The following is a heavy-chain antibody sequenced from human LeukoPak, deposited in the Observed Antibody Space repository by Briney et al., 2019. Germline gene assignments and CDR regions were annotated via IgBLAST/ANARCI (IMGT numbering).Heavy chain of an antibody. J-gene: IGHJ4*02. CDR2: INPNSGGT. CDR1: GYTFTGYY. D-gene: IGHD5-12*01. V-gene: IGHV1-2*02. CDR3: AREAIGGYSGCDLGFDY. Sequence: GASVKVSCKASGYTFTGYYMHWVRQAPGQGLEWMGWINPNSGGTNYAQKFQGRVTMTRDTSISTAYMELSRLRSDDTAVYYCAREAIGGYSGCDLGFDYWGQGTLVTVSS.